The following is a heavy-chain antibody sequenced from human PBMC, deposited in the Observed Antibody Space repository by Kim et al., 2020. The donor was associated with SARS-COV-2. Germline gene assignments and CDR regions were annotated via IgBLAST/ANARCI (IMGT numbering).Heavy chain of an antibody. CDR3: TRARGAAAKRSYYFDY. D-gene: IGHD6-13*01. J-gene: IGHJ4*02. Sequence: VKGRFTSSRDDSKSIAYLQMNSLKTEDTAVYYCTRARGAAAKRSYYFDYWGQGTLVTVSS. V-gene: IGHV3-49*02.